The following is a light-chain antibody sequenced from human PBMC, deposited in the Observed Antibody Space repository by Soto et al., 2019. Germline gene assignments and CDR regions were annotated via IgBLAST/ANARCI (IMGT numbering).Light chain of an antibody. J-gene: IGLJ2*01. CDR1: SSDVGSYNL. CDR2: EGT. V-gene: IGLV2-23*01. Sequence: QAVVTQPASVSGSPGQSITISCTGTSSDVGSYNLVSWYQQHPGKAPKLMIYEGTKRPSGVSNRFSGSKSGNTASLPISGLQAEDEADYYCCSYAGSSTNVVFGGGTKLTVL. CDR3: CSYAGSSTNVV.